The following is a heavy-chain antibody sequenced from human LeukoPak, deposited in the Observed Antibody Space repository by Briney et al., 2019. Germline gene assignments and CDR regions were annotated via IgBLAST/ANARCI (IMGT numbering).Heavy chain of an antibody. CDR3: ARGKRSYSSSWFDYYYYYMDV. CDR2: IYYTGST. CDR1: GGSISSSSYY. J-gene: IGHJ6*03. V-gene: IGHV4-39*07. D-gene: IGHD6-13*01. Sequence: SETLSLTCTVSGGSISSSSYYWGWIRQPPGKGLEWIGSIYYTGSTYYNPSLKSRVTISVDTSKNQFSLKLSSVTAADTAVYYCARGKRSYSSSWFDYYYYYMDVWGKGTTVTVSS.